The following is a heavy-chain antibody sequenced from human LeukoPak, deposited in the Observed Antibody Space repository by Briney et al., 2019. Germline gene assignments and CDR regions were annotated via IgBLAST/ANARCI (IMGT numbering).Heavy chain of an antibody. CDR1: GYTFTSYA. Sequence: ASVKVSCKASGYTFTSYAMHWVRQAPGQRLEWMGWINAGNGNTKYSQKFQGRVTITRDTSASTAYMELSSLRAEDTAVYYCAGDSSGYYYYGYAFDIWGQGTMVTVSS. D-gene: IGHD3-22*01. CDR2: INAGNGNT. CDR3: AGDSSGYYYYGYAFDI. J-gene: IGHJ3*02. V-gene: IGHV1-3*01.